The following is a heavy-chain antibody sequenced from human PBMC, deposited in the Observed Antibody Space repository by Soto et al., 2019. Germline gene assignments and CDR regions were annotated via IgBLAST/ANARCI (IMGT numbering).Heavy chain of an antibody. CDR1: GGSISSSSYY. Sequence: SETLSLTCTVSGGSISSSSYYRGWIRQPPGKGLEWIGSIYYSGSTYYNPSLKSRVTISVDTSKNQFSLKLSSVTAADTAVYYCEFGGVIGEGSDFQHWGQGTLVTVSS. D-gene: IGHD3-16*02. J-gene: IGHJ1*01. CDR3: EFGGVIGEGSDFQH. CDR2: IYYSGST. V-gene: IGHV4-39*01.